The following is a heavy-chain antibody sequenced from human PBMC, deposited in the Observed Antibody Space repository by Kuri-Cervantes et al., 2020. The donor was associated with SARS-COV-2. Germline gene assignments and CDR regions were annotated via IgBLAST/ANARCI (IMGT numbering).Heavy chain of an antibody. CDR2: MYYTGKS. D-gene: IGHD4-11*01. J-gene: IGHJ4*02. CDR1: YASMTSFY. CDR3: ASGNDFSLDY. V-gene: IGHV4-59*01. Sequence: SETLSLTCTVSYASMTSFYWSWIRQSPGRGLEWIGYMYYTGKSKYNPSLESRVSMSLAASASRFFLTLISVTTADAAIYYCASGNDFSLDYWGQGILVTVSS.